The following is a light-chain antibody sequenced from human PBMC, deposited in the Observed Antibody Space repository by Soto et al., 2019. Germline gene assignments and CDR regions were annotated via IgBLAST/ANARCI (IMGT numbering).Light chain of an antibody. J-gene: IGKJ1*01. CDR2: GAS. CDR3: LQHYNFSWT. Sequence: EGVITECPRPLSVSSGERPPLSCRASESGSSNLAWYQQRPGQAPRLVIYGASTRATGIPDRFRGGGSGTHFTLTISSLQPEDFATYYCLQHYNFSWTFGQGTKVDIK. V-gene: IGKV3-15*01. CDR1: ESGSSN.